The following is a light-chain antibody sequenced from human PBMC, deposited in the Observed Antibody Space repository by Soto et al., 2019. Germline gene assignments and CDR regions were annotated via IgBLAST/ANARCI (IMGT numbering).Light chain of an antibody. CDR1: SSNIGSNT. CDR2: SNN. CDR3: AAWDDSLNGRV. V-gene: IGLV1-44*01. J-gene: IGLJ3*02. Sequence: QAVVTQPPSASGTPGQRFTISCSGSSSNIGSNTVNWYQQLPGTAPKLLIYSNNQRPSGFPDRFSGSKSGTSASLAISGLQSEDEADYYCAAWDDSLNGRVFGGGTKLTVL.